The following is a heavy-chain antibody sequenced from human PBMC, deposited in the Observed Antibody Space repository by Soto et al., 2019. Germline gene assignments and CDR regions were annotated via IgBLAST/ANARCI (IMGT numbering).Heavy chain of an antibody. V-gene: IGHV3-30*03. CDR1: GFTFSSYG. Sequence: SLRLSCAASGFTFSSYGMHWVRQAPGKGLEWVAVISYDGSNKYYADSVKGRFTISRDNSKNTLYLQMNSLRAEDTAVYYCAYSSSSDFDYWGQGTLVTVSS. CDR2: ISYDGSNK. D-gene: IGHD6-6*01. J-gene: IGHJ4*02. CDR3: AYSSSSDFDY.